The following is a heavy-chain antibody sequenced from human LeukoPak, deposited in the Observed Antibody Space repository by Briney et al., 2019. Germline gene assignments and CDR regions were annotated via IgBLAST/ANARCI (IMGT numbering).Heavy chain of an antibody. Sequence: PGGSLRLSCAASGFTFSSYSMNWVRQAPGKGLEWVSSISSSSSYIYYADSVKGRFTISRANAKNSLYLQMNSLRAEDTAVYYCAREPGTAQTYTYYFDYWGQGTLVTASS. CDR3: AREPGTAQTYTYYFDY. J-gene: IGHJ4*02. CDR2: ISSSSSYI. V-gene: IGHV3-21*01. D-gene: IGHD3-16*01. CDR1: GFTFSSYS.